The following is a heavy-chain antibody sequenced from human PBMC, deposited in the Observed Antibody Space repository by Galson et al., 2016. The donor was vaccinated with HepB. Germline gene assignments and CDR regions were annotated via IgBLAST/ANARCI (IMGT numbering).Heavy chain of an antibody. V-gene: IGHV3-23*01. D-gene: IGHD3-22*01. CDR2: IGGSGSST. CDR1: GFTFDRYA. Sequence: SLRLSCAASGFTFDRYAMTWVRQAPGKGLQWVSSIGGSGSSTYYADSVKGRFTISRDNSKNTLYLQMHSLRAEDTAKYYCAKNRHVVVVVAGMDVWGKGTPVTVSS. CDR3: AKNRHVVVVVAGMDV. J-gene: IGHJ6*04.